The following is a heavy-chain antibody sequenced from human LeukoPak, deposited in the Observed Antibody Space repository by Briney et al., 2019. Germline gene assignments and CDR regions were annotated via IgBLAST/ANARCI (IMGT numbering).Heavy chain of an antibody. CDR1: GVSINIGTDY. CDR2: LYTSGST. V-gene: IGHV4-61*02. D-gene: IGHD3-22*01. CDR3: ASDYFDRTGYYGFIY. J-gene: IGHJ4*02. Sequence: SETLSLTCTVSGVSINIGTDYWSWIRQPAGKGLEWIGRLYTSGSTNYNPSLKSRVSMSVDTSKKQFSLRLSSVTAADTAIYYCASDYFDRTGYYGFIYWGQGSLVTISS.